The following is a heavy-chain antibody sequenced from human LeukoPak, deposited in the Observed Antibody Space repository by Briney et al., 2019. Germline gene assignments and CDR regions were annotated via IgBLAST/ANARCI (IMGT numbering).Heavy chain of an antibody. V-gene: IGHV3-23*01. Sequence: GGSLRLSCAASGFTFSSYAMSWVRQAPGKGLEWVSGIRGSGGSTYYADSVKGRFTISRDNSKNTLYLQMNSLRAEDSAVYYCAKGPWGGTTTPFFNYWSQGTLVTVSS. CDR3: AKGPWGGTTTPFFNY. CDR1: GFTFSSYA. J-gene: IGHJ4*02. CDR2: IRGSGGST. D-gene: IGHD2-15*01.